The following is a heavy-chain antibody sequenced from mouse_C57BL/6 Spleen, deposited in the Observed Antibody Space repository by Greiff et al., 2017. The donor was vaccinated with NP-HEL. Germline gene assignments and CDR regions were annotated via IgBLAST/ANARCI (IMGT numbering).Heavy chain of an antibody. J-gene: IGHJ2*01. CDR1: GYTFTSYW. V-gene: IGHV1-69*01. CDR3: ARGMGQYYFDD. D-gene: IGHD3-3*01. Sequence: QVQLQQPGAELVMPGASVKLSCKASGYTFTSYWMHWVKQRPGQGLEWIGGIDPSDSYTNYNQKFKGKSTLTVDKSSSTAYMQLSSLTSEDSAVYYCARGMGQYYFDDWGKGTTLTVSS. CDR2: IDPSDSYT.